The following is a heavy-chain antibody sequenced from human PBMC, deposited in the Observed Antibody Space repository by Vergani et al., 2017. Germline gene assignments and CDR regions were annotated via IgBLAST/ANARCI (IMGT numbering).Heavy chain of an antibody. V-gene: IGHV3-33*01. CDR2: TWYDGNNK. CDR3: ARDLRLLYNRFDP. D-gene: IGHD1-14*01. J-gene: IGHJ5*02. Sequence: QVQLVESGGGVVQPGRSLRLSCAASGFTFNQYVMHWVRPAPGKGLEWVAVTWYDGNNKQYADSVKGRFTISRDNSKSTMYLQMNSLRDEDTGVYYCARDLRLLYNRFDPWGQGTLVTVSS. CDR1: GFTFNQYV.